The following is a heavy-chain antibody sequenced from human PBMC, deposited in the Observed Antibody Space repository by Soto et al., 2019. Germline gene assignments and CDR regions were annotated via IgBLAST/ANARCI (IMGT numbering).Heavy chain of an antibody. D-gene: IGHD3-3*01. CDR2: IKQDGSEK. CDR1: GFTFSSFS. J-gene: IGHJ6*03. CDR3: TRGRPNYDFWSGYPYYMDV. V-gene: IGHV3-7*01. Sequence: GGSLRLSCAASGFTFSSFSMTWVRRAPGKGLEWVANIKQDGSEKYYVDSVKGRFTISRDNAKNSLYLQLNSLRAEDTAVYYCTRGRPNYDFWSGYPYYMDVWGKGTTVTRLL.